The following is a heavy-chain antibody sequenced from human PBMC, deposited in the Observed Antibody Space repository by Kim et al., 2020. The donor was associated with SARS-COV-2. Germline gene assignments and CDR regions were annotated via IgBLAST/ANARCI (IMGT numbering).Heavy chain of an antibody. V-gene: IGHV4-59*01. J-gene: IGHJ4*02. D-gene: IGHD6-19*01. Sequence: NPSLKRRVTISVDTSKTQFSLRLSSVTAADTAVYYCAGEPIAVADRSFDYWGQGTLVTVSS. CDR3: AGEPIAVADRSFDY.